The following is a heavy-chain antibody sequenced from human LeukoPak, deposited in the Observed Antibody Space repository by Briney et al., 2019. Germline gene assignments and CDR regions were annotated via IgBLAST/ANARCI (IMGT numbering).Heavy chain of an antibody. CDR2: INPNSGGT. D-gene: IGHD4-17*01. CDR1: GYTFTSYG. V-gene: IGHV1-2*02. J-gene: IGHJ4*02. CDR3: ARVDYGDYAY. Sequence: GASVKVSCKASGYTFTSYGISWVRQAPGQGLEWMGWINPNSGGTNYAQKFQGRVTMTRDTSISTAYMELSRLRSDDTAVYYCARVDYGDYAYWGQGTLVTVSS.